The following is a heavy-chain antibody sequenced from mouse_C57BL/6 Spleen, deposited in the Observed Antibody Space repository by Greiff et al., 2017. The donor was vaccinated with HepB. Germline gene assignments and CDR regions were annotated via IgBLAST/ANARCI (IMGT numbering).Heavy chain of an antibody. Sequence: QVQLQQSGAELVKPGASVKLSCKASGYTFTSYWMQWVKQRPGQGLEWIGEIDPSDSYTNYNQKFKGKATLTVDTSSSTAYMQLSSLTSEDSAVYYCASRSNYAMDYWGQGTSVTVSS. CDR2: IDPSDSYT. V-gene: IGHV1-50*01. CDR1: GYTFTSYW. J-gene: IGHJ4*01. CDR3: ASRSNYAMDY. D-gene: IGHD5-1*01.